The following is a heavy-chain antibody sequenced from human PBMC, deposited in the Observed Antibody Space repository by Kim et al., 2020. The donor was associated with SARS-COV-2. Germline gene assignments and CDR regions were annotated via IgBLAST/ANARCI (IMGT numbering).Heavy chain of an antibody. CDR3: AKVGSLSITMIVVDMYYFDY. V-gene: IGHV3-23*01. CDR1: GFTFSSYA. D-gene: IGHD3-22*01. CDR2: ISGSGGST. Sequence: GGSLRLSCAASGFTFSSYAMSWVRQAPGKGLEWVSAISGSGGSTYYADSVKGRFTISRDNSKNTLYLQMNSLRAEDTAVYYCAKVGSLSITMIVVDMYYFDYWGQGTLVTVSS. J-gene: IGHJ4*02.